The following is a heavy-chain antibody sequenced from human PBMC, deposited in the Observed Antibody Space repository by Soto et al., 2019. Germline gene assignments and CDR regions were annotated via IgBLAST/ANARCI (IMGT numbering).Heavy chain of an antibody. CDR1: GFSFDDFG. CDR3: AKGVATAVQALDY. J-gene: IGHJ4*02. V-gene: IGHV3-9*01. D-gene: IGHD2-21*02. CDR2: VSWNSGAK. Sequence: GGSLRLSCVASGFSFDDFGMNWVRQRPGKGLEWVSSVSWNSGAKLYADSVKGRFAISRDSAKKSVYLQMNSLRPDDTAFYYCAKGVATAVQALDYWGQGTLVTVSS.